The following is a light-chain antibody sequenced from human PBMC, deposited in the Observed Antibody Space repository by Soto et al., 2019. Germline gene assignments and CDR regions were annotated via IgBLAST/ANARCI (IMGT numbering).Light chain of an antibody. CDR1: SSDIGRYNY. J-gene: IGLJ1*01. CDR2: EVS. V-gene: IGLV2-14*01. Sequence: QSVLPQPASVSGSPGQSITISCTGTSSDIGRYNYVSWFQQHPGKVPKLMIYEVSNRPSGVSNRFSGSKSGNTASLTISGLQAEDEADYYCSSYTGSSTLVFGTGTKVTV. CDR3: SSYTGSSTLV.